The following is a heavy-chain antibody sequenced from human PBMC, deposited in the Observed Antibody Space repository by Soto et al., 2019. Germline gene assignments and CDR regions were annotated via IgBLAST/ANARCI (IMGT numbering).Heavy chain of an antibody. CDR1: GFTYDDYA. CDR2: ITWNSVSV. Sequence: VQLVESGGGLVRPGGSLRLSCAASGFTYDDYAMHWVRQAPGKGLEWISAITWNSVSVDYADSVKGRFTISRDNAKNSLYLQMNSFRPEDTAVYYCARELVRYFDVWGQGTLVTVSS. D-gene: IGHD3-9*01. V-gene: IGHV3-9*01. CDR3: ARELVRYFDV. J-gene: IGHJ4*02.